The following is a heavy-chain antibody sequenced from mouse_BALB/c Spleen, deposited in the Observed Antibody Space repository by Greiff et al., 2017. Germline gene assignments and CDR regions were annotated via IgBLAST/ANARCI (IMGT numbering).Heavy chain of an antibody. D-gene: IGHD1-1*01. CDR2: ISYSGST. J-gene: IGHJ2*01. CDR1: GYSITSDYA. CDR3: ARGGYYYGSRDY. V-gene: IGHV3-2*02. Sequence: LMESGPGLVNPSQSLSLTCPVTGYSITSDYAWNWIRQFPGNKLEWMGYISYSGSTSYNPSLKSRISITRDTSKNQFFLQLNSVTTEDTATYYCARGGYYYGSRDYWGQGTTLTVSS.